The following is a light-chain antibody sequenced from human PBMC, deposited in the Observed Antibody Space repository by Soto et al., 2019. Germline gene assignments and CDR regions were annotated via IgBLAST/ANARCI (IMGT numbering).Light chain of an antibody. CDR3: QTWGPGFRV. V-gene: IGLV4-69*01. Sequence: QPVLTQSPSASASLGASVKLTCTLSSGHSSYAIAWHQQQPEKGPRYLMKLNSDGSHNKGDGIPDRFSGSSSGAERYLTISSLQSEDEADYYCQTWGPGFRVFGGGTKVTVL. J-gene: IGLJ3*02. CDR1: SGHSSYA. CDR2: LNSDGSH.